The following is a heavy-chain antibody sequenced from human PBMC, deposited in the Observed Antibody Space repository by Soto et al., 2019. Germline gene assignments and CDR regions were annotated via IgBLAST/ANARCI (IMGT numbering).Heavy chain of an antibody. D-gene: IGHD2-15*01. V-gene: IGHV4-59*01. CDR1: GGSINNYY. CDR2: IYYSGST. CDR3: ASRHGGHFAY. J-gene: IGHJ4*02. Sequence: SETLSLTCTVSGGSINNYYWSWIRQPPGKGLEWIGYIYYSGSTNYNPSLKSRVTISVDTSKNQFSLKLSSVTAADTAVYYCASRHGGHFAYWGPGTLVTV.